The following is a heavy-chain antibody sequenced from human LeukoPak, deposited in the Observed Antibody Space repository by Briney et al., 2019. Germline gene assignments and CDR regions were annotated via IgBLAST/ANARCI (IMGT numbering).Heavy chain of an antibody. V-gene: IGHV4-59*01. D-gene: IGHD2-8*01. CDR2: AYYSRRT. Sequence: SETLSLTCTVSGGSIISYYWSWIRPPPGKGLEWIGYAYYSRRTNYNSSLKSRVTISADTSKNQFSLKLSSVTAADTAVYYCAKMEGRAFDYWGQGTRVTVSS. CDR3: AKMEGRAFDY. J-gene: IGHJ4*02. CDR1: GGSIISYY.